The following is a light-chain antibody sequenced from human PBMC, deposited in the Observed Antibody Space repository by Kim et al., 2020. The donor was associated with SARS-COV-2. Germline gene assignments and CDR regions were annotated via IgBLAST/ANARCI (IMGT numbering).Light chain of an antibody. CDR1: QCVGSS. Sequence: VAPMETVTITCRASQCVGSSLRWYQQKPYQSPKLLNKDTSQAFSVVPSRSSGSGSGTDFTLTIDSLEAEDAATYYCHQSSSLPYIFGQGTKLEI. J-gene: IGKJ2*01. V-gene: IGKV6-21*01. CDR3: HQSSSLPYI. CDR2: DTS.